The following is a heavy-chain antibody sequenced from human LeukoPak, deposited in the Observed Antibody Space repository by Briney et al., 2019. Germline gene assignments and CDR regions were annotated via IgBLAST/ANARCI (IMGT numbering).Heavy chain of an antibody. D-gene: IGHD2-21*01. CDR2: ISGSGGST. Sequence: PGGSLRLSCAASGFTFSSYAMSWVRQAPGKGLEWVSAISGSGGSTYYADSVKGRFTISRDNSKNTLYLQVNSLRAEDTAVYYCAKDLEMAIPSQSDYWGQGTLVTVSS. CDR3: AKDLEMAIPSQSDY. J-gene: IGHJ4*02. V-gene: IGHV3-23*01. CDR1: GFTFSSYA.